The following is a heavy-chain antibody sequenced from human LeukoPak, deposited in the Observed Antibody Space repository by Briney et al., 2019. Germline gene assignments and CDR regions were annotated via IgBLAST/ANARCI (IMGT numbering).Heavy chain of an antibody. D-gene: IGHD5-24*01. CDR2: ISSSSSYT. Sequence: GGSLRLACVASGFTFSSSWMSWVRQAPGKGLEWVSYISSSSSYTNYADSVKGRFTISRDNAKNSLYLQMNSLRAEDTAVYYCARGGEEMATNTPFDYWGQGTLVTVSS. J-gene: IGHJ4*02. CDR1: GFTFSSSW. CDR3: ARGGEEMATNTPFDY. V-gene: IGHV3-21*05.